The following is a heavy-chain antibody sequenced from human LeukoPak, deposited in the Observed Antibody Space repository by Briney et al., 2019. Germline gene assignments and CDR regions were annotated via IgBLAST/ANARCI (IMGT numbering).Heavy chain of an antibody. Sequence: SETLSLTCTVSGGSISSYYWSWIRQPPGKGLEWIGRIYTSGSTNYNPSLKSRVTISVDTSKNQFSLKLSSVTAADTAVYYCARVQVVVPAAIGDWFDPWGQGTLVTVSS. CDR1: GGSISSYY. D-gene: IGHD2-2*01. CDR3: ARVQVVVPAAIGDWFDP. CDR2: IYTSGST. V-gene: IGHV4-4*08. J-gene: IGHJ5*02.